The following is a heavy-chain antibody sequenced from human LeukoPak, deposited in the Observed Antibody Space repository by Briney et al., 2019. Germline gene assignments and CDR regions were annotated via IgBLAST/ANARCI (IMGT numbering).Heavy chain of an antibody. J-gene: IGHJ4*02. V-gene: IGHV4-61*10. CDR1: GGSISSGSYY. Sequence: SETLSLTCTVSGGSISSGSYYWSWIRQPAGKGLEWIGEIYHSGSTNYNPSLKSRVTISVDKSKNQFSLKLSSVTAADTAVYYCARDSGSYCFDYWGQGTLVTVSS. CDR3: ARDSGSYCFDY. D-gene: IGHD1-26*01. CDR2: IYHSGST.